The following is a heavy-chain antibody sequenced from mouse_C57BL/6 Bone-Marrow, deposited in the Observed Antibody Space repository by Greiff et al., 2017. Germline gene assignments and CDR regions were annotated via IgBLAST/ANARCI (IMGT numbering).Heavy chain of an antibody. CDR1: GYTFTSYG. J-gene: IGHJ3*01. CDR3: ARVEWDYAESERFAY. D-gene: IGHD1-1*01. Sequence: QVQLQQSGAELARPGASVTLSCKASGYTFTSYGISWVKQRTGQGLEWIGEIYPRSGNTYYNEKFKGKATLTADKSSSTAYMELRSLTSEDSAVYFCARVEWDYAESERFAYWGQGTLVTVSA. V-gene: IGHV1-81*01. CDR2: IYPRSGNT.